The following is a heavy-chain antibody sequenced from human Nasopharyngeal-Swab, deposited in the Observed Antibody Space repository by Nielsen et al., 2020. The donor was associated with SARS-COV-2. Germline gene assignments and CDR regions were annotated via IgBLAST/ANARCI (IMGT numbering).Heavy chain of an antibody. D-gene: IGHD3-9*01. CDR2: IYHSGST. J-gene: IGHJ4*02. CDR1: GGSISSSNW. CDR3: ARDIGYAGYLDY. V-gene: IGHV4-4*02. Sequence: SETLPLTCAVSGGSISSSNWWSWVRQPPGKGLEWIGEIYHSGSTNYNPSLKSRVTISVDKSKNQFSLKLSSVTAADTAVYYCARDIGYAGYLDYWGQGTLVTVSS.